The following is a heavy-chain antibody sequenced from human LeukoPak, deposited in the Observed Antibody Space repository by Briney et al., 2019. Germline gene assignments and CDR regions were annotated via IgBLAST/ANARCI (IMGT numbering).Heavy chain of an antibody. CDR3: AREQQPTRLLDF. CDR2: IYTSGST. D-gene: IGHD5-18*01. V-gene: IGHV4-4*07. Sequence: SETLSLTCTASGGSISSYYWTWIRQPAGKGLEWIGRIYTSGSTNYNPSLKSRVTMSVDTSKNQFSLSLTSVTAADTAVYFCAREQQPTRLLDFWGQGTLVTVSS. J-gene: IGHJ4*02. CDR1: GGSISSYY.